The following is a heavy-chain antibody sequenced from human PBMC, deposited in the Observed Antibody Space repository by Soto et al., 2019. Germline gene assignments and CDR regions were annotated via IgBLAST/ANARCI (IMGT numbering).Heavy chain of an antibody. CDR3: ARGSGDCSSTSCYGMSAFDI. Sequence: QVQLQQWGAGLLKPSETLSLTCAVYGGSFSGYYWSWIRQPPGKGLEWIGEINHSGSTNYNPSLKCRVTIPVDTSKHQFSLRLSSGAAADTAVYYCARGSGDCSSTSCYGMSAFDIWGQGTMVTVSS. CDR2: INHSGST. V-gene: IGHV4-34*01. D-gene: IGHD2-2*01. CDR1: GGSFSGYY. J-gene: IGHJ3*02.